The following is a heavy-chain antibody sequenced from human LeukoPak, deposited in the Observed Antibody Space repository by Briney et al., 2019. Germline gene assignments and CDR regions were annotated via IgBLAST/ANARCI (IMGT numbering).Heavy chain of an antibody. Sequence: GGSLRLSCAASGFTFSSYAMRWVRQAPGKGLEWVSAISGSGGNTYYADSVEGRFTISRDNSKNTVYLQMNSLRTEDTAVYYCAKGIDILTAYLDYWGQGTLVTVSS. J-gene: IGHJ4*02. CDR1: GFTFSSYA. D-gene: IGHD3-9*01. V-gene: IGHV3-23*01. CDR3: AKGIDILTAYLDY. CDR2: ISGSGGNT.